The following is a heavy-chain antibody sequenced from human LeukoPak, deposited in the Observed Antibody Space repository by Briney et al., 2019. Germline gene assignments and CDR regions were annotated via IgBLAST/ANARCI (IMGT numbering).Heavy chain of an antibody. CDR2: IKSKTDGGTT. V-gene: IGHV3-15*01. CDR1: GFTFSNAW. J-gene: IGHJ6*02. CDR3: TTLPKDYYGMDV. Sequence: GGSLRLSCAASGFTFSNAWMSWVRQAPGKGLEWVGRIKSKTDGGTTEYAGPVKGRFTISRDDSKNTLYLQMNSLKTEDTAVYYCTTLPKDYYGMDVWGQGTTVTVSS.